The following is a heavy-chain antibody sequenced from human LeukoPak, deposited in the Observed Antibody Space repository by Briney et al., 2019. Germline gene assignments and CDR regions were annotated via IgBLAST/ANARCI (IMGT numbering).Heavy chain of an antibody. CDR1: GYTFTSYG. J-gene: IGHJ4*02. CDR2: ISVYNGYT. V-gene: IGHV1-18*01. CDR3: ARDSGWELKHYFFNY. D-gene: IGHD1-26*01. Sequence: GASVKVSCKASGYTFTSYGINWVRQAPGQGLEWMGWISVYNGYTDYAKKFQGRVTMTTDTPTRTIYMELRSLTSDDTAIYYCARDSGWELKHYFFNYWGQGTLVTVSS.